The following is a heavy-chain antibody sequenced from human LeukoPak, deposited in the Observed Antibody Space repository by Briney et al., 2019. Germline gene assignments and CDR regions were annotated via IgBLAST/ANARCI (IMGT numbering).Heavy chain of an antibody. CDR3: ARVPLQFQEPFDY. CDR2: INHRGGT. Sequence: PSETLSLTCVAYGGSISNYYWSWIRQPPGEGLEWIGEINHRGGTNYHPSLKSRVTISIDTSHYQFSLKLNSVTAADTAVYYCARVPLQFQEPFDYWGQGTLVTVSS. CDR1: GGSISNYY. V-gene: IGHV4-34*01. J-gene: IGHJ4*02. D-gene: IGHD5-24*01.